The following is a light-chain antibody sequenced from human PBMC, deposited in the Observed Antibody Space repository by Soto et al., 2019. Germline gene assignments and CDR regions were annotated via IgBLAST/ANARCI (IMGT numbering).Light chain of an antibody. CDR1: QTVGASY. CDR2: GAS. CDR3: QQYGRSPWT. J-gene: IGKJ1*01. Sequence: EIVLTQSPDTLSLSPGDRATVSCRASQTVGASYVAWYQHRPGQAHKFLMYGASTRATGIPDRFSGSGSGTEFTLTIDSLEPEDFGLYYCQQYGRSPWTFGQGTRVEI. V-gene: IGKV3-20*01.